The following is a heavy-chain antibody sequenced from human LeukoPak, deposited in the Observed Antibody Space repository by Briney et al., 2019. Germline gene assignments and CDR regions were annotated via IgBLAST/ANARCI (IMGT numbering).Heavy chain of an antibody. D-gene: IGHD3-22*01. CDR3: ARRSYDGSGYYNVDY. V-gene: IGHV4-34*01. J-gene: IGHJ4*02. Sequence: KPSETLSLTCAVYGGSFSGYYWSWIRQPPGKGLEWIGEINHSGSTHYIPSLKSGVTISVDTSKNLFSLKLSSVTAADTAVYYCARRSYDGSGYYNVDYWGQGTLVTVSS. CDR2: INHSGST. CDR1: GGSFSGYY.